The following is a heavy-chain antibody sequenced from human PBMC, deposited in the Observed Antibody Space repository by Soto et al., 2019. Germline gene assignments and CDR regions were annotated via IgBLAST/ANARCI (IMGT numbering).Heavy chain of an antibody. CDR2: MYHSGST. J-gene: IGHJ5*02. D-gene: IGHD5-12*01. CDR1: GYSISSGYY. CDR3: ARDTSGYYWFDP. V-gene: IGHV4-38-2*02. Sequence: SETLSLICTVSGYSISSGYYWTWIRQPPGKGLEWIGSMYHSGSTFYNPSLRSRVTISLDTSKNQFSLKLSSVTASDTAVYYCARDTSGYYWFDPWGPGTLVTVSS.